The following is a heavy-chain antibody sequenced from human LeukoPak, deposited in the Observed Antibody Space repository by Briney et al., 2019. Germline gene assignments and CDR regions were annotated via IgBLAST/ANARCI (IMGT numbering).Heavy chain of an antibody. CDR2: IYHSGST. D-gene: IGHD3-3*01. Sequence: SETLSLTCTVSGYSISSGYYWGWIRQPPGKGLEWIGSIYHSGSTYHNPSLKSRVTISVDTSKNQFSLKLSSVTAADTAVYYCARDPLFEYYYYMDVWGKGTTVTVSS. CDR1: GYSISSGYY. V-gene: IGHV4-38-2*02. CDR3: ARDPLFEYYYYMDV. J-gene: IGHJ6*03.